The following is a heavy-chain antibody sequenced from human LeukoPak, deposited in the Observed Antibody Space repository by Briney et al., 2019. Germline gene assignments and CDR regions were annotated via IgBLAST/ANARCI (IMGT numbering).Heavy chain of an antibody. Sequence: GRSLRLSCAAFGFTFDDYAMHWVRQAPGKGLEWVSGISWNSGSVGYVDSVKGRFTISRDNAKNSLYLQMNSLRAEDTAVYYCATVGGSYSPADYWGQGTLVTVSS. V-gene: IGHV3-9*01. CDR3: ATVGGSYSPADY. CDR1: GFTFDDYA. CDR2: ISWNSGSV. D-gene: IGHD1-26*01. J-gene: IGHJ4*02.